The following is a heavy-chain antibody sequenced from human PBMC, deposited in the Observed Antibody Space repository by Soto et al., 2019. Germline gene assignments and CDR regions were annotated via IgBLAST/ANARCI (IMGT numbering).Heavy chain of an antibody. CDR3: AREYCGGDCYANWFDP. Sequence: GGSLRLSCAASGFTFSSYWMSWVRQAPGKGLEWVANIKQDGSEKYYVDSVKGRFTISRDNAKNSLYLQMNSLRAEDTAVYYCAREYCGGDCYANWFDPWGQGTLVTV. V-gene: IGHV3-7*03. J-gene: IGHJ5*02. CDR1: GFTFSSYW. D-gene: IGHD2-21*02. CDR2: IKQDGSEK.